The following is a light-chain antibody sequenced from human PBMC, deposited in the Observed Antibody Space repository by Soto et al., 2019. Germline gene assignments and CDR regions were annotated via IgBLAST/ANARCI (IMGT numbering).Light chain of an antibody. Sequence: DIQMTQSPSSLSASVGDRVTITCQASQDVSNYLNWYQQKPGTAPKLLIYAASSLQGGVPSRISGSGSGTDFTLTINSLQPEDFATYYCQQSYATPRTFGLGTKVEIK. J-gene: IGKJ1*01. V-gene: IGKV1-39*01. CDR1: QDVSNY. CDR2: AAS. CDR3: QQSYATPRT.